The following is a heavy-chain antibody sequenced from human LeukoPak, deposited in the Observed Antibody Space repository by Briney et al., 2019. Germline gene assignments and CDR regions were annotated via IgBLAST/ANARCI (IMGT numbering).Heavy chain of an antibody. CDR3: ARLRELTQAFDI. Sequence: PGGSLRLSCAASGFTFSSYSMNWVRQAPGKGLEWVSSISSSSSYIYYADSVKGRFTISRDNAKNSLYLQMNSLRAEDTAVYYCARLRELTQAFDIWGQGTMVTVSS. J-gene: IGHJ3*02. V-gene: IGHV3-21*01. CDR2: ISSSSSYI. CDR1: GFTFSSYS. D-gene: IGHD1-7*01.